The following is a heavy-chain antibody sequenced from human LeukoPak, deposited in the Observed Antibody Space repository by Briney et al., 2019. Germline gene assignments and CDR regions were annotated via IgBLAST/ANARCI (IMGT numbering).Heavy chain of an antibody. CDR3: ARLNDVDYFDY. V-gene: IGHV4-38-2*02. J-gene: IGHJ4*02. CDR1: GYSISSGYY. Sequence: PSETLSLTCTVSGYSISSGYYWGWIRQPPGKGLEWIGCICYSGSTYYNLSLKSRVTISVDTSKNQFSLKLNSVTAADTAVYYCARLNDVDYFDYWGQGTLVTVSS. CDR2: ICYSGST.